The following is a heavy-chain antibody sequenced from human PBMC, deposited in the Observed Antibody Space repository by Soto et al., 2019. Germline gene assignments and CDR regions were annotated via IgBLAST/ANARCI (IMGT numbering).Heavy chain of an antibody. Sequence: QVQLVESGGGVVQPGRSLRLSCAASGFTFSSYGMHWVRQAPGKGLEWVAVISYDGSNKYYADSVKGRFTISRDNSKNTLYLQMNSLRAEDTAVYYCAKDRKLWLGDAFDIWGQGTMVTVSS. V-gene: IGHV3-30*18. CDR1: GFTFSSYG. D-gene: IGHD6-19*01. CDR3: AKDRKLWLGDAFDI. CDR2: ISYDGSNK. J-gene: IGHJ3*02.